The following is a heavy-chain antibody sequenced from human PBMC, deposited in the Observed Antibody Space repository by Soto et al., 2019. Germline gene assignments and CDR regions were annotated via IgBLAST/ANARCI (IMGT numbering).Heavy chain of an antibody. V-gene: IGHV4-61*01. J-gene: IGHJ5*02. CDR2: IYYSWST. CDR1: GGSVSSGSYY. D-gene: IGHD6-6*01. CDR3: ARVRIAARREGWFDP. Sequence: PSETLSLTCTVSGGSVSSGSYYWSWIRQPPGKGLEWIGYIYYSWSTNYNPSLKSRVTISVDTSKNQFSLKLSSVTAADTAVYYCARVRIAARREGWFDPWGQGTLVTVSS.